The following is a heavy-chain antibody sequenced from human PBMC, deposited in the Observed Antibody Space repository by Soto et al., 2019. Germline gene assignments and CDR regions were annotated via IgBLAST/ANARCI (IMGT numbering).Heavy chain of an antibody. J-gene: IGHJ6*02. V-gene: IGHV5-51*01. CDR1: GYSFTSYW. D-gene: IGHD5-18*01. Sequence: PGESLKISCKGSGYSFTSYWIGWVRQMPGKGLEWMGIIYPGDSDTRYSPSFQGQVTISADKSISTAYLQWSSLKASDTAMYYCARGSRGYSYGLYYYYGMDVWGQGTTVTVSS. CDR3: ARGSRGYSYGLYYYYGMDV. CDR2: IYPGDSDT.